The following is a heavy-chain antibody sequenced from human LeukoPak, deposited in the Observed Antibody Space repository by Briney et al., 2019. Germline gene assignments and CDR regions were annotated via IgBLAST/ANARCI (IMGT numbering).Heavy chain of an antibody. CDR3: ARYGSYFDY. D-gene: IGHD1-26*01. CDR1: GGSIRNYY. J-gene: IGHJ4*02. CDR2: IYYSGST. Sequence: SETLSLTCTVSGGSIRNYYWSWIRQPPGKGLEWIGYIYYSGSTNYNPSLKSRVTISVDTSKNQFSLKLSSVTAADTAVYYCARYGSYFDYWGQGTLVTVSS. V-gene: IGHV4-59*08.